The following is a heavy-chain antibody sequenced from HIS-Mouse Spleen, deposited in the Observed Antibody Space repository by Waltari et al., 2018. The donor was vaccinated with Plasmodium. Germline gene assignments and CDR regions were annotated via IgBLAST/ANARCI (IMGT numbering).Heavy chain of an antibody. CDR1: GFTFSRYW. CDR2: IKQDGSEK. CDR3: ASSWYWYFDL. V-gene: IGHV3-7*01. D-gene: IGHD6-13*01. J-gene: IGHJ2*01. Sequence: EVQLVEYGGGLVQPGVSLRLSCPAAGFTFSRYWMSWVRQAPGKGMGRVANIKQDGSEKDYVDSVKGRFTISRDNAKNSLYLQMNSLRAEDTAVYYCASSWYWYFDLWGRGTLVTVSS.